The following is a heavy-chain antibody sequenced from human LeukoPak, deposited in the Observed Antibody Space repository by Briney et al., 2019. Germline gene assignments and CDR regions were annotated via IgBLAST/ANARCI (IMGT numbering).Heavy chain of an antibody. J-gene: IGHJ4*02. D-gene: IGHD3-3*01. CDR2: ISAYNGNT. CDR3: AKGGFLEWLDYFDY. Sequence: GASVKVSCKASGYTFTSYGISWVRQAPGQGLEWMGWISAYNGNTNYAQKLQGRVTMATDTSTSTAYMELRSLRSDDTAVYYCAKGGFLEWLDYFDYWGQGTLVTVSS. V-gene: IGHV1-18*01. CDR1: GYTFTSYG.